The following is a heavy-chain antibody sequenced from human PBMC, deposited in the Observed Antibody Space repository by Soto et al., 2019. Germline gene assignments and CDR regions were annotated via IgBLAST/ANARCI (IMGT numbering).Heavy chain of an antibody. Sequence: SVKSAIEASGGPFSSYALSRMRQAPGQGLEWMGGIIPIFGTANYAQKFQGRVTITADESTSTAYMELSSLRSEDTAVYYCATVVAGYYFDYWGQGALVTVSS. CDR3: ATVVAGYYFDY. D-gene: IGHD2-15*01. J-gene: IGHJ4*02. V-gene: IGHV1-69*13. CDR1: GGPFSSYA. CDR2: IIPIFGTA.